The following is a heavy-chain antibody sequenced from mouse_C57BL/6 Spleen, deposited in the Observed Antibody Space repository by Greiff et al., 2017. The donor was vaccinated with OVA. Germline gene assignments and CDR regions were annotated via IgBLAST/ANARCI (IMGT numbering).Heavy chain of an antibody. CDR1: GYTFTSYW. CDR2: IDPSDSET. CDR3: AKGRGYGGYAMDY. V-gene: IGHV1-52*01. D-gene: IGHD2-2*01. Sequence: QVQLQQPGAELVRPGSSVKLSCKASGYTFTSYWMHWVKQRPIQGLEWIGNIDPSDSETHYNQKFKDKATLTVDKSSSTAYMQLSSLTSEDSAVYYCAKGRGYGGYAMDYWGQGTSVTVSS. J-gene: IGHJ4*01.